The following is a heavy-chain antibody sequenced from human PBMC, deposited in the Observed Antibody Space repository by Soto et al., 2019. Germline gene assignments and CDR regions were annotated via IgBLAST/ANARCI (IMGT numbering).Heavy chain of an antibody. CDR1: GFTFFAYW. CDR3: ATASACGGSAVEKWFDS. CDR2: INSDGSHT. D-gene: IGHD5-12*01. V-gene: IGHV3-74*01. Sequence: EVQLVESGGGLVQPGGSLRLSCAASGFTFFAYWIHWVRQVPGKALVWVSRINSDGSHTSYADSVRGRVTISRKNFKNSVYLQMNSRIADGAAVYYRATASACGGSAVEKWFDSWGQGSVVTVSS. J-gene: IGHJ5*01.